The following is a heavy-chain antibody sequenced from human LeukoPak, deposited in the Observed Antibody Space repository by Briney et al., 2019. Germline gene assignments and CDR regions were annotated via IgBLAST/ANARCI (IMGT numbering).Heavy chain of an antibody. CDR3: ARSGDSGNYYLIYFFDY. J-gene: IGHJ4*02. CDR2: IIPLLGTT. CDR1: GGTFSSHA. D-gene: IGHD3-10*01. Sequence: SVKVSCKSSGGTFSSHAIHWVRQAPGQGLEWMGGIIPLLGTTNYAQRFQGRVAITADESTSTAYMELSSLRSEDTAVYYCARSGDSGNYYLIYFFDYWGQGTLVTVSS. V-gene: IGHV1-69*13.